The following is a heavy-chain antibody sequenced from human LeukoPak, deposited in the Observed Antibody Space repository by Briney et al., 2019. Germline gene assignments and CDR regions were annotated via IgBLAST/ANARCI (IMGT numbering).Heavy chain of an antibody. D-gene: IGHD1-1*01. V-gene: IGHV4-34*01. CDR1: GFTFSSYA. Sequence: LRLSCAASGFTFSSYAMHWIRQPPGKGLEWIGEINHSGSTNYNPSLKSRVTISVDTSKNQFSLKLSSVTAADTAVYYCARRSTTGTEDVVYFDYWGQGTLVTVSS. J-gene: IGHJ4*02. CDR3: ARRSTTGTEDVVYFDY. CDR2: INHSGST.